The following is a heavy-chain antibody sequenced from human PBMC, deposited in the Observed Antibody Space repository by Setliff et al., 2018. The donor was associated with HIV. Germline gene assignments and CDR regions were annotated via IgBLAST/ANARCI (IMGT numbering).Heavy chain of an antibody. J-gene: IGHJ5*02. V-gene: IGHV1-2*02. CDR3: AVASIVSTARWNH. CDR1: GYCFSGYY. D-gene: IGHD1-26*01. CDR2: INPNSGAT. Sequence: ASVKVSCKASGYCFSGYYLHWVRRAPGQGLEWMGWINPNSGATNYAQNFQGRVTMTRDTYISTAYMDLSSLTSDDTAVYYCAVASIVSTARWNHWGRGTLVTVSS.